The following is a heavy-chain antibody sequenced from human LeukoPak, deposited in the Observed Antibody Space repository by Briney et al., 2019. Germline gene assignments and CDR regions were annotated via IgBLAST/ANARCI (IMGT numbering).Heavy chain of an antibody. J-gene: IGHJ6*03. CDR3: ARAWEHHGYSYGPYKLYYYYYMDV. CDR2: IKQDGSEK. Sequence: PGGSLRLSCAASGFTFSSYWMSWVRQAPGKGLEWVANIKQDGSEKYYVDSVKGRFTISRDNAKNSLYLQMNSLRAEDTAVYYCARAWEHHGYSYGPYKLYYYYYMDVWGKGTTVTVSS. V-gene: IGHV3-7*01. D-gene: IGHD5-18*01. CDR1: GFTFSSYW.